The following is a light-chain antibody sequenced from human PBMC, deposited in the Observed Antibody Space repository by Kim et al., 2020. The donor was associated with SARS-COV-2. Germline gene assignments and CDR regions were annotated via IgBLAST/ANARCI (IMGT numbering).Light chain of an antibody. CDR2: GNS. V-gene: IGLV1-40*01. J-gene: IGLJ3*02. Sequence: RVTISGTGGSSNIGAGYDVTWDQQLPGTAPKLLIYGNSNRPSGVPDRFSGSKSGTSASLAITGLQAEDEADYYCQSYDSSLSGWVFGGGTQLTVL. CDR3: QSYDSSLSGWV. CDR1: SSNIGAGYD.